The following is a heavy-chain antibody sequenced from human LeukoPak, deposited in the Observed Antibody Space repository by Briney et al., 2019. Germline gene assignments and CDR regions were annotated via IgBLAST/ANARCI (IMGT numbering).Heavy chain of an antibody. Sequence: PGRSLRLSCAASGFTFSSYAMNWVRQAPGKGLEWVAVISYDGSNKYYADSVKGRFTISRDNSKNTLYLQMNSLRAEDTAVYYCARDSHGAHDYWGQGTLVTVSS. CDR1: GFTFSSYA. V-gene: IGHV3-30*04. CDR3: ARDSHGAHDY. J-gene: IGHJ4*02. CDR2: ISYDGSNK. D-gene: IGHD4-17*01.